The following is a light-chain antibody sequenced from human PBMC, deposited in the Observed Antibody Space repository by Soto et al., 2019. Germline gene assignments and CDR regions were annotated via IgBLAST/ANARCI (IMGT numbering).Light chain of an antibody. CDR3: CSYAGSYPVV. CDR2: DVT. Sequence: QSALTQPRSVSGSPGQSVTISCTGASSDVGGYNYVSWYQQHPTKAPQLMIYDVTKRPSGVPDRFSGSKSGNTSSLTISGLQAEDEADYDCCSYAGSYPVVFGGGTKLTVL. CDR1: SSDVGGYNY. V-gene: IGLV2-11*01. J-gene: IGLJ3*02.